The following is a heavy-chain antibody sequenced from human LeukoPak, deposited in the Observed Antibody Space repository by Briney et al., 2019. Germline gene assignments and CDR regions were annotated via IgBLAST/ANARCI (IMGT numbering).Heavy chain of an antibody. CDR1: GGSISTDNHY. CDR3: ARAVGGYHFDY. V-gene: IGHV4-30-4*01. Sequence: SETLSLTCTVSGGSISTDNHYWSWIRQPPGKGLEWIAYIFHTGSTYYNPSLRSRVTISVDASKNQFSLKLSSVTAADTAVYYCARAVGGYHFDYWGQGTLVTGS. D-gene: IGHD3-16*01. CDR2: IFHTGST. J-gene: IGHJ4*02.